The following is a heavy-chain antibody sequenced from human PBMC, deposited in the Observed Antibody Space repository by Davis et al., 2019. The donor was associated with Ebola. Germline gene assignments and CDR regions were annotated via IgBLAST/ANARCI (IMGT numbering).Heavy chain of an antibody. CDR2: FDPEDGET. D-gene: IGHD6-13*01. J-gene: IGHJ5*02. CDR1: GYTLTELS. V-gene: IGHV1-24*01. Sequence: VKVSCKVSGYTLTELSMHWVRQAPGTGLEWMGGFDPEDGETIYAQKFQGRVTMTEDTSTDTAYMELSSLRSEDTAVYYCARWISGQLVPDNWFDPWGQGTLVTVSS. CDR3: ARWISGQLVPDNWFDP.